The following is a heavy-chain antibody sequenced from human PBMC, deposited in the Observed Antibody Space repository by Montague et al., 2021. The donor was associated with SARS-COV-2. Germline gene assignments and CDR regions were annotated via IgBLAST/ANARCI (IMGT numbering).Heavy chain of an antibody. Sequence: SETLSLTCTVSGDSISSTDHYWAWMRQPPGKGLEWIASIFYSGSTYYNPSLKSRVTISVDTSKNPFSLQLNSVTPADTSVYYCARHLRVGNRWSGFEADYWGQGALVSVSS. J-gene: IGHJ4*02. D-gene: IGHD1-26*01. CDR2: IFYSGST. CDR3: ARHLRVGNRWSGFEADY. V-gene: IGHV4-39*01. CDR1: GDSISSTDHY.